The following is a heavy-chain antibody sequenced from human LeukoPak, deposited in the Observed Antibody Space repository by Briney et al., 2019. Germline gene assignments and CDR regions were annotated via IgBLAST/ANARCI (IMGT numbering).Heavy chain of an antibody. Sequence: GGSLRLSCAASGFTFSNAWMSWVRQAPGKGLEWVSVIYSGGSTYYADSVKGRFTISRDNSKNTLYLQMNSLRAEDTAVYYCARGKVVVVAAGLSTYFDYWGQGTLVTVSS. J-gene: IGHJ4*02. CDR3: ARGKVVVVAAGLSTYFDY. CDR2: IYSGGST. V-gene: IGHV3-53*05. CDR1: GFTFSNAW. D-gene: IGHD2-15*01.